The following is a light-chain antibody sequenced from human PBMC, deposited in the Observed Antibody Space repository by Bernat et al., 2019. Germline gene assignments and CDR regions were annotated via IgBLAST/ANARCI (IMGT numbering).Light chain of an antibody. CDR3: QQLNSYPIT. CDR1: QVIGTY. CDR2: GAS. Sequence: DIQLTQSPPFLSASVGDRVTITCRVSQVIGTYLAWYQQKAGKAPKLLVYGASTLQTGVPSRFSGSGSGTEFTLTVSTLQPEDSATYHCQQLNSYPITFGQGTRLEIK. V-gene: IGKV1-9*01. J-gene: IGKJ5*01.